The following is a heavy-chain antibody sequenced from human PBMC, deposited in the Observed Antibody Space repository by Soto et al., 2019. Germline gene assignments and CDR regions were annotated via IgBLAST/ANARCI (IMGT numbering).Heavy chain of an antibody. CDR2: IYYSADT. CDR1: GGSITDCDFY. D-gene: IGHD5-12*01. Sequence: QVQLQESGPGLVKPSQTLSLSCPVSGGSITDCDFYWIWLRQPPGKGLEWIGSIYYSADTFYGPTPKSQITMSVTTSSTQFTRPLTSVTAAATPVYYCARALSVGGFYFGTASFGYSGQGALVIVSS. J-gene: IGHJ4*02. V-gene: IGHV4-30-4*01. CDR3: ARALSVGGFYFGTASFGY.